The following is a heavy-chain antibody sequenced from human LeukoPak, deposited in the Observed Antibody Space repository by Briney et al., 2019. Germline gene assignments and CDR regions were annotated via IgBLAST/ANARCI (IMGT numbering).Heavy chain of an antibody. CDR1: GFTFSSYA. V-gene: IGHV3-23*01. D-gene: IGHD5-24*01. CDR2: ISGSGGST. Sequence: GGSLRLSCAASGFTFSSYAMSWVRQAPGKGLEWVSAISGSGGSTYYADSVKGRFTISRDNSKNTLYLQMNSLRAEDTAVYYCTKAPPRRWLLAHSLYFDYWGQGTLVTVSS. CDR3: TKAPPRRWLLAHSLYFDY. J-gene: IGHJ4*02.